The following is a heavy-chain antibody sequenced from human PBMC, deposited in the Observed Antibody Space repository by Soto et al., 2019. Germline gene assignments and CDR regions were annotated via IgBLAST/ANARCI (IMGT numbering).Heavy chain of an antibody. CDR1: GFTFSRYA. D-gene: IGHD6-19*01. V-gene: IGHV3-23*01. Sequence: GGALRLSCAASGFTFSRYAMSWVRQAPGKGLEWVSAISGSGGSTYYADSVKGRFTISRDNSKNTLYLQMNSLRAEDTAVFYCARXRSSGWSFDYWGQGTLVTVSS. CDR2: ISGSGGST. J-gene: IGHJ4*02. CDR3: ARXRSSGWSFDY.